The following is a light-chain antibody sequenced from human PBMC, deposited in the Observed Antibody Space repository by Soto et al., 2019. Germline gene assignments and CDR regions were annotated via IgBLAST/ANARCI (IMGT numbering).Light chain of an antibody. CDR1: QSVSSSY. CDR2: GAS. V-gene: IGKV3-20*01. Sequence: EIVLTQSPGTLSLSPGEGATLSCRASQSVSSSYLAWYQQQPGQTPRLLIYGASSRATGIPDRFSGSGSGTDFTLTISRLETEDVAVYYCQQYGSSPLTFGQGTKLEIK. CDR3: QQYGSSPLT. J-gene: IGKJ2*01.